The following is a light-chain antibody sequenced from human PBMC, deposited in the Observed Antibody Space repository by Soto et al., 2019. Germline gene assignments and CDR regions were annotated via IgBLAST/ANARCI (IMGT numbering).Light chain of an antibody. CDR1: SSNTGSNT. Sequence: QSLLTQPPSASGTPGQRVTISFSGSSSNTGSNTVNWYQQLPGTAPKLLIYSNNQRPSGVPDRFSGSKSGTSASLAISGLQSEDEADYYCAAWDDSLNGSVVFGGGTKVTVL. J-gene: IGLJ2*01. V-gene: IGLV1-44*01. CDR3: AAWDDSLNGSVV. CDR2: SNN.